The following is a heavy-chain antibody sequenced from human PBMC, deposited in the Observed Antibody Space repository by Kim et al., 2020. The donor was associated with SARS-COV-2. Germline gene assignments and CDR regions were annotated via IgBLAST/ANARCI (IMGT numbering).Heavy chain of an antibody. D-gene: IGHD3-10*01. CDR1: GHTFTSYG. J-gene: IGHJ4*02. V-gene: IGHV1-18*01. CDR2: ISGHNGNT. Sequence: ASVKVSCKASGHTFTSYGINWVRQAPGQGLEWMGWISGHNGNTNYAQKLQGRVTMTTDTSTSTAYMELRSLRSDDTAVYYCASAPLAYGSGSFYAYWGQGPRVPVSS. CDR3: ASAPLAYGSGSFYAY.